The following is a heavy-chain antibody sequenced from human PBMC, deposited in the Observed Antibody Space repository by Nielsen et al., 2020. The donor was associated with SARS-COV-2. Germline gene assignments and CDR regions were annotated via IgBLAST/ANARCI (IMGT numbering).Heavy chain of an antibody. CDR3: ARGKWNMVRGRKVLYFDY. V-gene: IGHV4-4*02. D-gene: IGHD3-10*01. CDR1: GDSISSSNW. CDR2: IYHSGST. J-gene: IGHJ4*02. Sequence: SETLSLTCAVSGDSISSSNWWSWVRQPPGKGLEWIGEIYHSGSTNYNPSLKSRVTISVDTSKNQFSLKLSSVTAADTAVYYCARGKWNMVRGRKVLYFDYWGQGTLVTVSS.